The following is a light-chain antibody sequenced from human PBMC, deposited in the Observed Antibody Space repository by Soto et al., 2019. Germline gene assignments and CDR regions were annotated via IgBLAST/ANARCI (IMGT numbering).Light chain of an antibody. V-gene: IGKV1-39*01. Sequence: DIQMTQSPSSLSALVGARAPFTSRASQSISYYLNWYQQKPGRAPRLLIYTTSSLQSGVPSKFSGSASGTDFTLTISSLQPEDFATYYCQQSYTTPWTFGQGTKVEIK. CDR3: QQSYTTPWT. CDR1: QSISYY. J-gene: IGKJ1*01. CDR2: TTS.